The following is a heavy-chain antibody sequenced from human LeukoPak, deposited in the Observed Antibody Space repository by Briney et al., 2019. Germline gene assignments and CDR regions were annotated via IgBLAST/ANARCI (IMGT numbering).Heavy chain of an antibody. J-gene: IGHJ4*02. CDR1: GGSISSYY. V-gene: IGHV4-4*09. D-gene: IGHD5-18*01. Sequence: SETLSLTCTVSGGSISSYYWSWIRQPPGKGLEWIGHIYTSGSTNYNPSLKSRVTISVDTSKNQFSLKLSSVTAADTAVYYCARQLWGDYWGQGTLVTVSS. CDR2: IYTSGST. CDR3: ARQLWGDY.